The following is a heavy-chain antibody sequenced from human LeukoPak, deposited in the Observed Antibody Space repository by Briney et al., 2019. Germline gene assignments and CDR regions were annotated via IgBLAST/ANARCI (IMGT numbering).Heavy chain of an antibody. D-gene: IGHD6-19*01. CDR3: AREGQSST. CDR1: GFTFSSSS. J-gene: IGHJ5*02. Sequence: GGSLRLSCAASGFTFSSSSMNWVRQAPGKGLEWVSYISRSSETIYYADSVKGRFTISRDNAKNSLYLEMNSLRPEDTAVYYCAREGQSSTWGQETLVTVSS. V-gene: IGHV3-48*01. CDR2: ISRSSETI.